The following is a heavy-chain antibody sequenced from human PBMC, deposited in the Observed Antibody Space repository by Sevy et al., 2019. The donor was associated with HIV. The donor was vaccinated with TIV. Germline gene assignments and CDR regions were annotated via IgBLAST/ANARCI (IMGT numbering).Heavy chain of an antibody. Sequence: SETLSLTCAVYGGSFSGYYWSWIRQPPGKGLEWIGEINHSGSTNYNPSLKSRVTISVDTSKNQFSLKLSSVTAADTAVYYCARGTIAGYCRGGSCYSRYYDSSGYYYWFDPWGQGTLVTVSS. J-gene: IGHJ5*02. V-gene: IGHV4-34*01. CDR3: ARGTIAGYCRGGSCYSRYYDSSGYYYWFDP. CDR2: INHSGST. D-gene: IGHD2-15*01. CDR1: GGSFSGYY.